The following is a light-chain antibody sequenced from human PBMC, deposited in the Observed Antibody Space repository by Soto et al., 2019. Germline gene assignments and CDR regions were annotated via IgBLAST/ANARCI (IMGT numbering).Light chain of an antibody. V-gene: IGLV2-8*01. J-gene: IGLJ2*01. CDR3: SSYVGSNNLV. CDR1: SSDIGNYYY. Sequence: QSALTQPPSASGSPGQSVTISCTGTSSDIGNYYYVSWFQQYPGKAPKLIIYEVNKRPSGVPDRFSGSKSGNTASLTVSGLQAEDEADYYCSSYVGSNNLVFGGGTKLTVL. CDR2: EVN.